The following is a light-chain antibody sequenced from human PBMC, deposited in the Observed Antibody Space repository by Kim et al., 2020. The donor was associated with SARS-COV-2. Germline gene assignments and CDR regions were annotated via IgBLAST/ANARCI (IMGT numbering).Light chain of an antibody. CDR1: QSVSSSY. CDR3: QQYGSSAIT. J-gene: IGKJ5*01. CDR2: GAS. Sequence: SPGERATRAGRASQSVSSSYLAWYQQKPGQAPRLLIYGASSRATGIPDRFSGSGSGTDFTLTISRLEPEDFAVYYCQQYGSSAITFGQGTRLEIK. V-gene: IGKV3-20*01.